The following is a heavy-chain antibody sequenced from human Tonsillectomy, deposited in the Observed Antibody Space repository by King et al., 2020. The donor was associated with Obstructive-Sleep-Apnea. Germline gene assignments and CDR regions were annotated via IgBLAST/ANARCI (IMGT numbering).Heavy chain of an antibody. Sequence: QLQESGPGLVKPSQTLSLTCTVSGGSISSGGYYWSWIRQHPGKGLEWIGYIYYSGSTYYNPSLKSRVTISVDTSKNQFSLKLSSGPAADTAVYYCARDFYSSSWYGGVGWFDPWGQGTLVTVSS. D-gene: IGHD6-13*01. V-gene: IGHV4-31*03. CDR2: IYYSGST. J-gene: IGHJ5*02. CDR3: ARDFYSSSWYGGVGWFDP. CDR1: GGSISSGGYY.